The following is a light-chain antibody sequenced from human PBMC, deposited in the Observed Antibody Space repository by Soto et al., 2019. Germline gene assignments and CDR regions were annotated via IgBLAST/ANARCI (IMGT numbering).Light chain of an antibody. V-gene: IGLV2-23*03. Sequence: QSVLTQPASVSGSPGQSITISCTGTSSDVGSYNLVSWYQQHPGEAPKLMIYEGTQRPSGVSNRFSGSKSGNTASLTISGLQAEDEADYYCCSYAGNSTFVFGSGTKVTVL. CDR1: SSDVGSYNL. CDR3: CSYAGNSTFV. J-gene: IGLJ1*01. CDR2: EGT.